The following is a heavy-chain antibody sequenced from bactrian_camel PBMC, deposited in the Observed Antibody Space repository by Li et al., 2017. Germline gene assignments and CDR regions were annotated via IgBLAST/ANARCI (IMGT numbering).Heavy chain of an antibody. CDR1: GDTIGRHC. CDR3: AADPRWWFPTLKPDEYNF. V-gene: IGHV3S55*01. D-gene: IGHD1*01. J-gene: IGHJ4*01. Sequence: HVQLVESGGGSVQVGGSLTLSCVASGDTIGRHCMGWFRQIPDREREGVAGIESDGSTSYADSVKGRFTISQDNAKNTLYLEMNNLKPEDTAMYYCAADPRWWFPTLKPDEYNFWGQGTQVTVS. CDR2: IESDGST.